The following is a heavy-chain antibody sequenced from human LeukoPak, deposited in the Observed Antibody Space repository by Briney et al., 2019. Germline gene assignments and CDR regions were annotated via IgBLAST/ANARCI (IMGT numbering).Heavy chain of an antibody. CDR2: ISSSGSTI. Sequence: GGSLRLSCAASGFTFSSYEMNWVRQAPGKGLEWVSYISSSGSTIYYADSVKGRFTISRDNAKNSLYLQMNSLRAEDTAVYYCARDRPDYGGYVKDYWGQGTLVTVSS. D-gene: IGHD4-17*01. V-gene: IGHV3-48*03. J-gene: IGHJ4*02. CDR3: ARDRPDYGGYVKDY. CDR1: GFTFSSYE.